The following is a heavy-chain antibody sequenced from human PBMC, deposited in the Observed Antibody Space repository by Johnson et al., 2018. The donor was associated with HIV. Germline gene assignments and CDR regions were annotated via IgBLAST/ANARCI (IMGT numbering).Heavy chain of an antibody. V-gene: IGHV3-23*04. Sequence: VQLVESGGGVVRPGGSLRLSCAASGFTFDDYAMSWVRQAPGKGLEWVSGISGSGGSTYYADSVKGRFPISRDNSKNTLYLQMNSLRAEDTAVYYCANLGYSSSWDYDGFDIWGQGTMVTVSS. J-gene: IGHJ3*02. D-gene: IGHD6-13*01. CDR3: ANLGYSSSWDYDGFDI. CDR2: ISGSGGST. CDR1: GFTFDDYA.